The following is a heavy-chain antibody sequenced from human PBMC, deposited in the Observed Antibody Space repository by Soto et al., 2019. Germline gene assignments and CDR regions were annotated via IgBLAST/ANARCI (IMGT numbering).Heavy chain of an antibody. CDR2: ISYDGSNK. CDR3: AREKVTGGTYYYYGMDV. J-gene: IGHJ6*02. V-gene: IGHV3-30-3*01. CDR1: GFTFRSYA. D-gene: IGHD3-10*01. Sequence: GGSLRLSCAASGFTFRSYAMHWVRQAPGKGLEWVAVISYDGSNKYYADSVKGRFTISRDNSKNTLYLQMDSLRAEDTAVYYCAREKVTGGTYYYYGMDVWGQGTTVTVSS.